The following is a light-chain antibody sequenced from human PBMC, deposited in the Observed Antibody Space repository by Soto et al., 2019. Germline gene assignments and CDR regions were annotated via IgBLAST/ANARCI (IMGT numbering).Light chain of an antibody. J-gene: IGLJ3*02. CDR1: SSDVGSYNL. Sequence: QSVLTQPASVSGSPGQSITISCTGTSSDVGSYNLVSWYQHHPGKAPKLMIYEGSKRPSGGSNRFSGSKSGNTASLTISGLQAEDEADYYCCSYAGSSTWVFGGGTKLTVL. V-gene: IGLV2-23*01. CDR3: CSYAGSSTWV. CDR2: EGS.